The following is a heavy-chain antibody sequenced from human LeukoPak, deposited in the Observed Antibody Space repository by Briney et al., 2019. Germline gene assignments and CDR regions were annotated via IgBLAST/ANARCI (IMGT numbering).Heavy chain of an antibody. CDR3: ARSDEQQPDYYYYMDV. CDR1: GGSISSSRYH. J-gene: IGHJ6*03. V-gene: IGHV4-39*07. CDR2: VYYTGST. D-gene: IGHD6-13*01. Sequence: PSETLSLTCIVSGGSISSSRYHWDWIRQPPGKGLEWIGNVYYTGSTYYNPSLKSRITISLDTSKNQFSLRLRSVTAADTAIYFCARSDEQQPDYYYYMDVWGNGTTVTVSS.